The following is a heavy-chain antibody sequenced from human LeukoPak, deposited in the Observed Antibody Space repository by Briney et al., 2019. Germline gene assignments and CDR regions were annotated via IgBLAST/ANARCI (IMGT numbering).Heavy chain of an antibody. Sequence: SETLSLTCTVSGGSISGYYWSWIRQPPGKGLEWIGYIYYSGSTNYTPSLKSRITISVDTSRNRFSLKLNSVTAADTAVYYCARSGRGSSAGFDYWGQGTLVTVSS. CDR3: ARSGRGSSAGFDY. CDR1: GGSISGYY. J-gene: IGHJ4*02. V-gene: IGHV4-59*01. D-gene: IGHD3-10*01. CDR2: IYYSGST.